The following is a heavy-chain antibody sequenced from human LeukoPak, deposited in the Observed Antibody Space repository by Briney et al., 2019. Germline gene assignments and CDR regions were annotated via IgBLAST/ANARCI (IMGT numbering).Heavy chain of an antibody. Sequence: GGSLRLSCAASGFTVSDTYMTWVRQAPGKGLEWVCSISSTGGSPYYADSVKGRFTISRDYSKNTLFLQMNSLRVEDTAVYYCAKDREKYGSGSYLNDNWGQGTLVTVSS. CDR2: ISSTGGSP. D-gene: IGHD3-10*01. J-gene: IGHJ4*02. V-gene: IGHV3-23*01. CDR3: AKDREKYGSGSYLNDN. CDR1: GFTVSDTY.